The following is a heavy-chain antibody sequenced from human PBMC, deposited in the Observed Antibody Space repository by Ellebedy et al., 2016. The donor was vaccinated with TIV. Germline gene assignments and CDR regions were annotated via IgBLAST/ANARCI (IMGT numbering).Heavy chain of an antibody. V-gene: IGHV4-59*08. Sequence: MPSETLSPTCTVSGGSISSYYWSWIRQPPGKGLEWIGYIYYSGSTNYNPSLKSRVTISVDTSKNQFSLKLSSVTAADTAVYYCARLPYGGNTGVDYWGQGTLVTVSS. D-gene: IGHD4-23*01. CDR2: IYYSGST. CDR1: GGSISSYY. J-gene: IGHJ4*02. CDR3: ARLPYGGNTGVDY.